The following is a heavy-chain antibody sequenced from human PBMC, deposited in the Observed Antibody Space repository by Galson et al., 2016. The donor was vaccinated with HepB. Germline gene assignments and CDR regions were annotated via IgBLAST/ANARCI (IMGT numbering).Heavy chain of an antibody. CDR2: ITGTDYYT. Sequence: SLRLSCAASGFAFRTYSMNWVRQTPGKGLEWVASITGTDYYTYYADSVRGRFTISRDKSENTLYLQLNSLRAEDTAVYYCARGGDPGTLITVFGVVIPSSYYIDVWGKGTTVTVSS. D-gene: IGHD3-3*01. CDR1: GFAFRTYS. V-gene: IGHV3-21*04. J-gene: IGHJ6*03. CDR3: ARGGDPGTLITVFGVVIPSSYYIDV.